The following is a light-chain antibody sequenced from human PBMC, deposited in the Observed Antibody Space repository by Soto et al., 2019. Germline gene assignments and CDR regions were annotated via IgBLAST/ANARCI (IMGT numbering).Light chain of an antibody. CDR1: QSVNSR. Sequence: GGRTVLSGGGSQSVNSRLAWYQHKPGQAPRLLISGASSRATDIPDRFSGSGSATDITLTMSRLEPEDSAPNYCQHYGRSRPIAFGQGTRLEIK. CDR2: GAS. CDR3: QHYGRSRPIA. J-gene: IGKJ5*01. V-gene: IGKV3-20*01.